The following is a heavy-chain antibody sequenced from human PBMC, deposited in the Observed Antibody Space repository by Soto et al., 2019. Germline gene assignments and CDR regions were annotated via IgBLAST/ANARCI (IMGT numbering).Heavy chain of an antibody. CDR3: ARDTRPSQTVRHAFEI. Sequence: PGESLKISCKGSGYSFTSYWIGWVRQMPGKGLEWMGIIYPGDSDTRYSPSFQGQVTISADKSISTAYLQWSSLKASDTAMYYCARDTRPSQTVRHAFEIWGKGTMVPVSS. D-gene: IGHD5-18*01. CDR1: GYSFTSYW. CDR2: IYPGDSDT. V-gene: IGHV5-51*01. J-gene: IGHJ3*02.